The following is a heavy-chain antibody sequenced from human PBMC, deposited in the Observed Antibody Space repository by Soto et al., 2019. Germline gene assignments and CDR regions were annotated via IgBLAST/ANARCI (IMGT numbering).Heavy chain of an antibody. V-gene: IGHV4-34*01. Sequence: PSETLSLTCAVYGGSFSCYYWSWIRQPPGKGLEWIGEINHSGSTNYNPSLKSRVTISVDTSKNQFSLKLSSVTAADTAVYYCASSARDFWSGYLDAFDIWGQGTMVTVSS. D-gene: IGHD3-3*01. CDR1: GGSFSCYY. CDR3: ASSARDFWSGYLDAFDI. J-gene: IGHJ3*02. CDR2: INHSGST.